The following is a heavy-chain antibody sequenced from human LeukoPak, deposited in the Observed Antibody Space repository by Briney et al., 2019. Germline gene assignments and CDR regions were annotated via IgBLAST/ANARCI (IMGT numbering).Heavy chain of an antibody. D-gene: IGHD3-10*01. Sequence: GGSLRLSCAASGFTFSSYSMNWVRQAPGKGLEWVSSISSSSSYIYYADSVKGRFTISRDNAKNSLYLQMNSLRAEDTAMYYCARGPGGSGSYYDYWGQGTLVTVSS. CDR2: ISSSSSYI. CDR3: ARGPGGSGSYYDY. J-gene: IGHJ4*02. V-gene: IGHV3-21*01. CDR1: GFTFSSYS.